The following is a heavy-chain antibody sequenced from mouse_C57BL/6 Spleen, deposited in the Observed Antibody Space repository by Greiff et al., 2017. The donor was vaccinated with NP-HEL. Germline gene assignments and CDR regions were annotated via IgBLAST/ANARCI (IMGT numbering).Heavy chain of an antibody. V-gene: IGHV1-82*01. D-gene: IGHD2-1*01. Sequence: QVTLKVSGPELVKPGASVKISCKASGYAFSSSWMNWVKQRPGKGLEWIGRIYPGDGDTNYNGKFKGKATLTADKSSSTAYMQLSSLTSEDSAVYFCAKRGNYHWYFDVWGTGTTVTVSS. CDR1: GYAFSSSW. J-gene: IGHJ1*03. CDR3: AKRGNYHWYFDV. CDR2: IYPGDGDT.